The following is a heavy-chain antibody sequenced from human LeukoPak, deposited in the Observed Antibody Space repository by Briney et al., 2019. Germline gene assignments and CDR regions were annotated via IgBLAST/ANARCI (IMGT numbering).Heavy chain of an antibody. Sequence: SVKVSCKASGGTFSSYAISWVRQAPGQGLEWMGGIIPIFGTANYAQKFQGRVTITADESTSSAYMELSSLRSEDTAVYYCARGEQFLEWLFGYWGQGTLVTVSS. V-gene: IGHV1-69*01. CDR2: IIPIFGTA. D-gene: IGHD3-3*01. CDR3: ARGEQFLEWLFGY. J-gene: IGHJ4*02. CDR1: GGTFSSYA.